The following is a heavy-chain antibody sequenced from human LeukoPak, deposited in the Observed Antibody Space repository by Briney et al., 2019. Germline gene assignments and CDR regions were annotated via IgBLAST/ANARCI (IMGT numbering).Heavy chain of an antibody. CDR1: GFTFSSYE. V-gene: IGHV3-48*03. J-gene: IGHJ4*02. D-gene: IGHD2-8*01. Sequence: GGSLRLSCAASGFTFSSYEMNWARQAPGKGLEWVSYISSSGSTIYYADSVKGRFTISRDNAKNSLYLQMNSLRAEDTAVYYCAREPGFCTNGVCYTRAFDYWGQGTLVTVSS. CDR3: AREPGFCTNGVCYTRAFDY. CDR2: ISSSGSTI.